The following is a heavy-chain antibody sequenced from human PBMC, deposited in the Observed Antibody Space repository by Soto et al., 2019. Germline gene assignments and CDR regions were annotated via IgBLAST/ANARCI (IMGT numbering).Heavy chain of an antibody. Sequence: QVQLQESGPGLVEPSGTLSLACSVSGDSISSDRWWSWVRQTPGKGLEWIGEIHHSGPTNYNPSLKSRATISLDKSGNQCSLILSSVSAADTAIYFCAREGGYVLSYWGRGTLVTVSS. V-gene: IGHV4-4*02. CDR3: AREGGYVLSY. D-gene: IGHD5-12*01. J-gene: IGHJ4*02. CDR2: IHHSGPT. CDR1: GDSISSDRW.